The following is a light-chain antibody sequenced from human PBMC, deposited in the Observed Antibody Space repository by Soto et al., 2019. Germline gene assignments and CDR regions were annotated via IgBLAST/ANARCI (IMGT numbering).Light chain of an antibody. V-gene: IGKV3-11*01. J-gene: IGKJ4*01. CDR1: QSLSSY. CDR3: QQRTNWPLT. CDR2: DAS. Sequence: EVVLTQSPATLSLSPGERATLSCRASQSLSSYLAWYQQKPGQAPRLLIYDASNKATGIPARFSGSGSGTDFTLTISSLEPEDFATYYCQQRTNWPLTFGGGTKVEIK.